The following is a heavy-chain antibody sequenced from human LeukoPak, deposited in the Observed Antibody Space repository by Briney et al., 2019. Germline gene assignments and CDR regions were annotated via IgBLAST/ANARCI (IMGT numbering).Heavy chain of an antibody. CDR1: GGSISSSSYY. CDR3: ARAIEAAAGTFDY. J-gene: IGHJ4*02. V-gene: IGHV4-39*07. D-gene: IGHD6-13*01. Sequence: SETLSLTCTVSGGSISSSSYYWGCIRQPPGKGLEWIGSIYYSGSTYYNPSLKSRVTISVDTSKDQFSLKLSSVTAADTAVYYCARAIEAAAGTFDYWGQGTMVTVSS. CDR2: IYYSGST.